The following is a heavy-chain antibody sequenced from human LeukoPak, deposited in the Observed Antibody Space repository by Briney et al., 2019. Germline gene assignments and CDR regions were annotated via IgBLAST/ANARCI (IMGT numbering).Heavy chain of an antibody. J-gene: IGHJ3*02. CDR2: LYESGTT. Sequence: PSETLSLTCSVSGGSISSYSWSWIRQPPGKGLEWIGYLYESGTTNYKASLKSRVTMSVDTSKNHSSLRLSSVTAADTAVYYCATQELVPAALNAFDIWGQGTLVTVSS. D-gene: IGHD2-2*01. V-gene: IGHV4-59*08. CDR1: GGSISSYS. CDR3: ATQELVPAALNAFDI.